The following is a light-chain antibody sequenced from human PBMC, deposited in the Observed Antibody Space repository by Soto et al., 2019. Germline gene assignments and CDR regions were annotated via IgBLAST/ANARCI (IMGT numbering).Light chain of an antibody. CDR1: QSVRSY. V-gene: IGKV3-15*01. J-gene: IGKJ2*01. Sequence: EIVMTQSPATLSLSPGDRATLSCRASQSVRSYLAWYQQKPGQSPRLLISGASTRATGFPARFSGSGSGTEFTLTISNLKSEDFAVYYCQQYNNWPYTFGQGTKLEIK. CDR2: GAS. CDR3: QQYNNWPYT.